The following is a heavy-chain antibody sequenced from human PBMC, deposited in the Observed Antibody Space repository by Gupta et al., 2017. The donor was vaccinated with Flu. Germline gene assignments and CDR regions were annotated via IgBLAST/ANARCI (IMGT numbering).Heavy chain of an antibody. CDR3: AKDHGSSSPYYYYGMDV. J-gene: IGHJ6*02. CDR1: GFAFSAYG. CDR2: ISYDGSNK. Sequence: QVQLVESGGGVVQPGRSQRLSCAAPGFAFSAYGMHWVRQAPGKGLEWVAVISYDGSNKVYADSVKGRFTISRDNSKNTLYLQMNSLRAEDTAVYYCAKDHGSSSPYYYYGMDVWGQGTTVTVSS. D-gene: IGHD6-13*01. V-gene: IGHV3-30*18.